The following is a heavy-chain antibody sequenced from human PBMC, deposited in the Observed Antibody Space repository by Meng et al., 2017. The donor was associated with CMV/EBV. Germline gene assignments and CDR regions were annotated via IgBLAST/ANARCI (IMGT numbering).Heavy chain of an antibody. J-gene: IGHJ4*02. V-gene: IGHV4-39*01. D-gene: IGHD3-3*01. CDR1: GGSISSSSYY. CDR3: ARRVLYYDFWSGYLDY. Sequence: LRLSCTVSGGSISSSSYYWGWIRQPPGKGLEWIGSIYYSGSTYYNPSLKSRVTISVDTSKNQFSLKLSSVTAADTAVYYCARRVLYYDFWSGYLDYWGQGTLVTVSS. CDR2: IYYSGST.